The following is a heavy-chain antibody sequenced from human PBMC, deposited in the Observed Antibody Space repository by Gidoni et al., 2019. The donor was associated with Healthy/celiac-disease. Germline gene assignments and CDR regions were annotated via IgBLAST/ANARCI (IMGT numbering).Heavy chain of an antibody. J-gene: IGHJ4*02. CDR1: GFTFSSYS. Sequence: EVQLVESGGGLVQPGGSLRLSCAASGFTFSSYSMNWVRQAPGKGLEWVSYISSSSSTIYYADSVKGRFTISRDNAKNSLYLQMNSLRDEDTAVYYCALGGSGSKGVQVSGYWGQGTLVTVSS. CDR3: ALGGSGSKGVQVSGY. D-gene: IGHD2-15*01. CDR2: ISSSSSTI. V-gene: IGHV3-48*02.